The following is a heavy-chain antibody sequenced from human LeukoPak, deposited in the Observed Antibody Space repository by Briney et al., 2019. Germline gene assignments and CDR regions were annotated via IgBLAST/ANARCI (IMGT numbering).Heavy chain of an antibody. J-gene: IGHJ2*01. CDR2: ISGGGTT. V-gene: IGHV3-53*01. CDR3: AKLADF. Sequence: GGPLRLSCAVCGNTDSSYYVSGVRQAAGRGLEWVLIISGGGTTYYKDSVQGRFTISRDRSKNTAYLQMNSLRAEDTAVYFCAKLADFWGRGTLVTVSS. CDR1: GNTDSSYY.